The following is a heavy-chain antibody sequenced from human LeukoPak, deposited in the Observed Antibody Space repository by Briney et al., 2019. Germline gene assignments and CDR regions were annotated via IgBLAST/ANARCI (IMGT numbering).Heavy chain of an antibody. CDR2: ISSSSSII. Sequence: GSLRLSCAASGFTFSNYSMNWVRQAPGKGLEWVSYISSSSSIIYYADSVKGRFTISRDNAKTSLYLQMNSLRAEDTAVYYCARDSCSSTSCYGLMDYWGQGTLVTVSS. V-gene: IGHV3-48*04. D-gene: IGHD2-2*01. J-gene: IGHJ4*02. CDR3: ARDSCSSTSCYGLMDY. CDR1: GFTFSNYS.